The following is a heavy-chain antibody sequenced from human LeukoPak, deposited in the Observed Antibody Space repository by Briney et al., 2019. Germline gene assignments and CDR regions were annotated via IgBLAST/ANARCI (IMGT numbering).Heavy chain of an antibody. V-gene: IGHV1-46*01. D-gene: IGHD1-26*01. CDR2: INPSGGST. Sequence: ASVKVSCKASGYTFTSYYMHWVRQAPGQGLEWMGIINPSGGSTSYAQKFQGRVTMTRDTSSSTVYMELSSLRSEDTAVYYCARDSGSYYYWFDPWGQGTLVTVSS. J-gene: IGHJ5*02. CDR3: ARDSGSYYYWFDP. CDR1: GYTFTSYY.